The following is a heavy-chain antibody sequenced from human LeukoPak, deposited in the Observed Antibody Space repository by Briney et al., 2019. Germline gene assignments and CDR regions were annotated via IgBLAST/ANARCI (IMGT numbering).Heavy chain of an antibody. D-gene: IGHD5-24*01. CDR1: GFTLSNYG. CDR3: ARENRDGYNLAFDY. J-gene: IGHJ4*02. V-gene: IGHV3-33*01. Sequence: QPGRSLRLSCAASGFTLSNYGMHWVRQAPGKGLEWVTVIWYDGSNKYYAGSVRGRFTISRDNSKNTLYLQMNSLRAEDTAVYYCARENRDGYNLAFDYWGQGILVTVSS. CDR2: IWYDGSNK.